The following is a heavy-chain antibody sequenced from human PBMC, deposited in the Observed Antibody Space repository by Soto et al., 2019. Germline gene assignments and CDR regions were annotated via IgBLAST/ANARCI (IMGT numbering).Heavy chain of an antibody. CDR3: AAGDSSDTGDH. J-gene: IGHJ4*02. V-gene: IGHV1-69*01. CDR1: GDTLSTHG. Sequence: QVQLVQSGAEVKKPGSSVKVSCKASGDTLSTHGISWVRQAPGQGLEWMGGTIPIIGTTDSAEKFQGSVTITADESTTTSYMELSSLRPDDTAVYYCAAGDSSDTGDHWGQGTLVTVSS. CDR2: TIPIIGTT. D-gene: IGHD5-18*01.